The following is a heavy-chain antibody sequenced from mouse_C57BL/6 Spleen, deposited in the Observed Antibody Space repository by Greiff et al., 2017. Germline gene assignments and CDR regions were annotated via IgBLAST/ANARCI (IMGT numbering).Heavy chain of an antibody. Sequence: VQLQQPGAELVKPGASVKLSCKASGYTFTSYWMHWVKQRPGQGLEWIGMIHPNSGSTNYNEKFKSKATLTVDKSSRTAYMQLSSLTSEDSAVYYCARLITTVVAGVDYWGQGTTLTVSS. D-gene: IGHD1-1*01. J-gene: IGHJ2*01. V-gene: IGHV1-64*01. CDR2: IHPNSGST. CDR3: ARLITTVVAGVDY. CDR1: GYTFTSYW.